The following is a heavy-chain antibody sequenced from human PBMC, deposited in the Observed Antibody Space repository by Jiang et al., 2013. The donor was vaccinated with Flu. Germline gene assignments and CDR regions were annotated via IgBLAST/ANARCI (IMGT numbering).Heavy chain of an antibody. V-gene: IGHV4-4*02. CDR1: GGSISDSNW. D-gene: IGHD2-15*01. CDR2: IYHNGNT. CDR3: ARERDIYCSGGKCNSVWFDP. Sequence: PGLVKPSGTLSLTCGVSGGSISDSNWWTWVRQAPGKGLEWIGEIYHNGNTKYNPSLKSRLTMSVDKSKNQFSLQLSSVTAADTAVYYCARERDIYCSGGKCNSVWFDPWGQGALVTVSS. J-gene: IGHJ5*02.